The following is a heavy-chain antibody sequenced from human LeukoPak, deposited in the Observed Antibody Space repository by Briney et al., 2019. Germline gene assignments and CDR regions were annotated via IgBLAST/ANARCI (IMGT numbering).Heavy chain of an antibody. J-gene: IGHJ6*02. CDR2: ISYDGINK. D-gene: IGHD3-10*01. V-gene: IGHV3-30*04. Sequence: GGSLRLSCAASGFAFSSYSMHWVRQAPGKGLGWVAVISYDGINKYYADSVKGRFTVSRDNSKNTLYLQMNSLRAEDTAVYYCARVQRIAMVRGVVVIYGMDVWGQGTTVTVSS. CDR1: GFAFSSYS. CDR3: ARVQRIAMVRGVVVIYGMDV.